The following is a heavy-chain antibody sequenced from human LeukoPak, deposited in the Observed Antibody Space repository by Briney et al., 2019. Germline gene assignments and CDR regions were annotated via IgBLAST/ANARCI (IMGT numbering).Heavy chain of an antibody. CDR3: ARDAGFMVRGSRRGYDDYYYFMDV. CDR1: GGSISSGSYY. V-gene: IGHV4-61*02. Sequence: PSETLSLTYTVPGGSISSGSYYWSWIRQPAGKGLECTGRIYTSGRASSNSSLKSRVTISLDTSKNQFSLKLSSVTAADTAVYYCARDAGFMVRGSRRGYDDYYYFMDVWGKGTTVTISS. D-gene: IGHD3-10*01. J-gene: IGHJ6*03. CDR2: IYTSGRA.